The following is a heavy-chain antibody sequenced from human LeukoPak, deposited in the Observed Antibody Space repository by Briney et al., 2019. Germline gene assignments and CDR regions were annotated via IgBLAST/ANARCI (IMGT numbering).Heavy chain of an antibody. CDR2: INSDGSNT. CDR1: GFTFSSYW. J-gene: IGHJ4*02. V-gene: IGHV3-74*01. D-gene: IGHD2-15*01. Sequence: GGSLRLSCAASGFTFSSYWMHWVRQAPGKGLVWVSLINSDGSNTNYADSVKGRFTISRDNAKNTLYLQMNSLRAEDTAVYFCARPTRCSGDTCYSEFDYWGQGTLVTVSS. CDR3: ARPTRCSGDTCYSEFDY.